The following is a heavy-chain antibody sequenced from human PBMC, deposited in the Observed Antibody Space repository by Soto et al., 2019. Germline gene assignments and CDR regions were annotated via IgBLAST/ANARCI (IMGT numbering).Heavy chain of an antibody. Sequence: SETLSLTCTVSGGSISSGGYYWSWIRQHPGKGLEWIGYIYYSGSTYYNPSLKSRVTISVDTSKNQFSLKLSSVTAADTAVYYCASYGGNSASAFDIWGQGTMVTVSS. CDR3: ASYGGNSASAFDI. CDR1: GGSISSGGYY. V-gene: IGHV4-31*03. D-gene: IGHD4-17*01. J-gene: IGHJ3*02. CDR2: IYYSGST.